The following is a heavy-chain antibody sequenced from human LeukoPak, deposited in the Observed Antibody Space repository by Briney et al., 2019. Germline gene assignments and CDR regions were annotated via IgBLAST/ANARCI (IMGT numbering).Heavy chain of an antibody. CDR1: GYTFTVYY. Sequence: ASVKVSCKASGYTFTVYYMHWVRQAPGQGVEWMGWINPNSGGTNYAQKFQGRVTMTRDTSISTAYMELSRLRSDDTAVYYCARDRVTGTDFDYWGQGTLVTVSS. V-gene: IGHV1-2*02. D-gene: IGHD1-20*01. J-gene: IGHJ4*02. CDR3: ARDRVTGTDFDY. CDR2: INPNSGGT.